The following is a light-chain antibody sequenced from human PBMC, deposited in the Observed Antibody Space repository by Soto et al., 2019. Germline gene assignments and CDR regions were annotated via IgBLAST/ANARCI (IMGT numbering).Light chain of an antibody. CDR2: GAS. Sequence: EIVMTQSPATLSVSPGERATLSCRASQSVSSNLAWYQQKPGQAPRLLIYGASTSATGIPAWFSGSGSGTEFTLTISSLQSEDFAVYYYQQCNNWPPTFGQGTKVEIK. V-gene: IGKV3-15*01. CDR1: QSVSSN. J-gene: IGKJ1*01. CDR3: QQCNNWPPT.